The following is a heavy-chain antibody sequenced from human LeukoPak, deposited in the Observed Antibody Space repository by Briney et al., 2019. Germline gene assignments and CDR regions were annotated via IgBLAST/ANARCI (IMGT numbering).Heavy chain of an antibody. V-gene: IGHV4-4*02. D-gene: IGHD3-9*01. CDR1: GGSISGSNW. J-gene: IGHJ6*04. CDR2: IYHSGST. Sequence: SGTLSLTCAVSGGSISGSNWWSWVRQPPGKGLEWIGEIYHSGSTNYNPSLRSRVTISVDKSKNQFSLKLSSVTAADTAVYYCARDRYDILTGWALYGMDVWGKGTTVTVSS. CDR3: ARDRYDILTGWALYGMDV.